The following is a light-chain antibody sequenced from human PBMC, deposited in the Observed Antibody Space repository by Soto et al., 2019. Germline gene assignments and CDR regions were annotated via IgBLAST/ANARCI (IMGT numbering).Light chain of an antibody. CDR3: SSYAGSYTYV. CDR2: RNN. CDR1: SSNIGSNY. V-gene: IGLV1-47*01. J-gene: IGLJ1*01. Sequence: QSVLTQPPSASGTPGQRVTISCSGSSSNIGSNYVYWYHQLPGTAPKLVIYRNNQRPSGVPDRISGSKSGTSASLAISGLRSEDEADYYCSSYAGSYTYVFATGTKVTVL.